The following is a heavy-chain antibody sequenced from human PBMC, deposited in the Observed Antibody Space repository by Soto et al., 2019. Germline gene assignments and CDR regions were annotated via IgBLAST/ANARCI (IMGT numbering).Heavy chain of an antibody. D-gene: IGHD2-15*01. V-gene: IGHV3-30-3*01. J-gene: IGHJ1*01. Sequence: QVQLVESGGGVVQPGRSLRLSCAASGFTFSSYAMHWVRQAPGKGLEWVAVISYDGSNKYYADSVKGRFTISRDNSKNMLYLQMNSLRAEDTAVYYCARPAEVVVAAMTGRYFQHWGQGTLVTVSS. CDR2: ISYDGSNK. CDR3: ARPAEVVVAAMTGRYFQH. CDR1: GFTFSSYA.